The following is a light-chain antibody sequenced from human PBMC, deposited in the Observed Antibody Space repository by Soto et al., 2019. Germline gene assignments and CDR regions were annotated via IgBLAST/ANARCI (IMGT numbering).Light chain of an antibody. CDR3: SSYTSTSSYV. V-gene: IGLV2-14*01. CDR2: EVS. Sequence: QSVLTQPASVSGSPGQSLTISCTGTSSDIGGHHSVSWYQQHRGKAPKLLIYEVSYRASGVSDRFSGSKSGNTASLTISGLQAEDEADYSCSSYTSTSSYVFGTGTKV. J-gene: IGLJ1*01. CDR1: SSDIGGHHS.